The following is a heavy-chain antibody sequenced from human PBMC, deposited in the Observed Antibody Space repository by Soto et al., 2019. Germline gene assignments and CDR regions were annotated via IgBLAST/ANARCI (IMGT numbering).Heavy chain of an antibody. Sequence: QVQVVESGGGVVQPGRSLRLSCGASGFTFSSYAMHWVRQAPGKGLEWMAVISYDGSNKYYADSVKGRFTISRDNSKNTLYLQMNSLRAEDTAVYYCAREIERLLGYWGQGTLVTVSS. CDR3: AREIERLLGY. D-gene: IGHD3-3*01. CDR1: GFTFSSYA. J-gene: IGHJ4*02. V-gene: IGHV3-30-3*01. CDR2: ISYDGSNK.